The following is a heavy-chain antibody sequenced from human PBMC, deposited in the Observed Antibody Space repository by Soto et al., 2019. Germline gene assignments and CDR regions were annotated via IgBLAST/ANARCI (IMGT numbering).Heavy chain of an antibody. CDR2: ISPMFGAA. CDR1: AGTFNTYA. V-gene: IGHV1-69*19. D-gene: IGHD3-10*01. J-gene: IGHJ4*02. CDR3: AREVQVHTPAFVY. Sequence: QVQLVQSGAEMKKPGSSVKVSCQSSAGTFNTYAMNWVRQAPGQGPEWMGDISPMFGAANYAPKFQGRVTITADESTDTSYMQLSSLTSEDTALYFCAREVQVHTPAFVYWGQGTLVTVSS.